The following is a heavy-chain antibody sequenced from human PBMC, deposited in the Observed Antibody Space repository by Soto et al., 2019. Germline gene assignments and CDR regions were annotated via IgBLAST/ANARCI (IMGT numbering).Heavy chain of an antibody. J-gene: IGHJ5*02. V-gene: IGHV1-18*01. D-gene: IGHD3-10*01. CDR2: ISAYNGNT. CDR1: CYTFTSYG. CDR3: ARDLYYYGSGSYWGPLRFDT. Sequence: ASVKVSCKASCYTFTSYGISLLRHYHGQWLECMLWISAYNGNTNYAQKLQGRVTMTTDTSTSTAYMELRSLRSDDTAVYYCARDLYYYGSGSYWGPLRFDTWGQGTLVTVSS.